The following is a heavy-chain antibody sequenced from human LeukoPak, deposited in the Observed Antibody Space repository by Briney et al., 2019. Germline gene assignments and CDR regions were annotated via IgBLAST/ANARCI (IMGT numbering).Heavy chain of an antibody. CDR1: GYTFTSYY. J-gene: IGHJ3*02. V-gene: IGHV1-2*02. CDR3: ARLYYYGSSGYYRPTLYAFDI. CDR2: INPNSGGT. D-gene: IGHD3-22*01. Sequence: ASVKVSCKASGYTFTSYYMHWVRQAPGQGLEWMGWINPNSGGTNYAQKFQGRVTMTRDTSISTAYMELSRLRSDDTAVYYCARLYYYGSSGYYRPTLYAFDIWGQGTMVTVSS.